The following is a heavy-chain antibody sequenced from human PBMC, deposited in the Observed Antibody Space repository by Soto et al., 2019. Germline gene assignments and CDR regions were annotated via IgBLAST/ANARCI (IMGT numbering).Heavy chain of an antibody. CDR1: GSSISGGGHY. D-gene: IGHD5-12*01. CDR2: IDGSAKT. V-gene: IGHV4-30-4*01. CDR3: ARDLGGVATLDY. J-gene: IGHJ4*02. Sequence: QVQLQQSGPGLVKPSQTLSLTCNVSGSSISGGGHYWTWISQPPGKGLEWIGYIDGSAKTDYRPSLKRRVTISVDPSKNQFALKLSSVSAADTAVYDCARDLGGVATLDYWGQGTLVTVSS.